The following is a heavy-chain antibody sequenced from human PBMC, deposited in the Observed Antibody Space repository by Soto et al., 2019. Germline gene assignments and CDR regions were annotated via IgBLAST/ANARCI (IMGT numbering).Heavy chain of an antibody. J-gene: IGHJ4*02. Sequence: EVQLLDSGGGLVQPGGSPRLSCTASGFTFSDYAMSWVRQPPGKGLEWVSVISAGGSTYYADSVKGRFTVSRANSKNTLYLQMNSLRAEDTAVYYCANVPIWCSSTSCYTEGFDYWGQGTLVTVSS. D-gene: IGHD2-2*02. V-gene: IGHV3-23*01. CDR2: ISAGGST. CDR3: ANVPIWCSSTSCYTEGFDY. CDR1: GFTFSDYA.